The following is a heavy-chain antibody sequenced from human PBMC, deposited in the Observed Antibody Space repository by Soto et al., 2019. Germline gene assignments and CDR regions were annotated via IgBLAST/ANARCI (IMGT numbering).Heavy chain of an antibody. J-gene: IGHJ4*02. V-gene: IGHV1-8*01. CDR3: ARGVTAGVDY. CDR2: MEPSSGRT. Sequence: QVQLVQSGAEARVPGASVKVSCKASXYSFTGPDXXXXXXXXXXXREWMGWMEPSSGRTGYAQKFQGRVTMTRDTSINTAYMELSSLTSDDTAFYYCARGVTAGVDYWGQGTLVTVSS. D-gene: IGHD1-26*01. CDR1: XYSFTGPD.